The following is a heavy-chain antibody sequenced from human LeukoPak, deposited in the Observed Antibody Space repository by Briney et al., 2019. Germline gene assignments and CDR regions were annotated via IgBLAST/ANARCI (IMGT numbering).Heavy chain of an antibody. D-gene: IGHD6-19*01. V-gene: IGHV4-4*07. CDR3: ARTRMAGTGGWFDP. Sequence: SETLSLTCTVSGGSISSDYWSWIRQPAGTGLEWIGRIYTSGSTNYNPSLKSRVTMSVDTSKNQFSLKLCSVTAADRAVYYCARTRMAGTGGWFDPWGQGTLVTVSS. CDR1: GGSISSDY. J-gene: IGHJ5*02. CDR2: IYTSGST.